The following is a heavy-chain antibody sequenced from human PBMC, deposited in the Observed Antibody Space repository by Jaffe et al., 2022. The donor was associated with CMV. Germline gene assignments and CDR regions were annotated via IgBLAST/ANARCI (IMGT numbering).Heavy chain of an antibody. CDR1: GFKFDEYL. Sequence: EVQLVESGGGLVEPGRSLRLSCTTSGFKFDEYLMSWIREAPGKGLEWVGFVTAKVSGGTTAYAASVKDRFTISRDDSKSIAYLQMNSLKMEDTAVYYCTRGDHTNKVDYWGQGTLVTVSS. D-gene: IGHD3-3*01. CDR3: TRGDHTNKVDY. CDR2: VTAKVSGGTT. J-gene: IGHJ4*02. V-gene: IGHV3-49*03.